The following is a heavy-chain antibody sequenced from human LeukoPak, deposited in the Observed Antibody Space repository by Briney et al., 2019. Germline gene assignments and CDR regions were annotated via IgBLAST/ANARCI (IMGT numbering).Heavy chain of an antibody. CDR2: INHRGST. J-gene: IGHJ6*03. Sequence: PSETLSLTCAVLGESFNDYYWNWIRQSPGKGLEWIGEINHRGSTNVNPSLESRVTISADTSKNQFSLKLSSVTAADTAVYYCGGSSSPDYYMDVWGKGTTVTVSS. CDR1: GESFNDYY. V-gene: IGHV4-34*01. CDR3: GGSSSPDYYMDV. D-gene: IGHD6-6*01.